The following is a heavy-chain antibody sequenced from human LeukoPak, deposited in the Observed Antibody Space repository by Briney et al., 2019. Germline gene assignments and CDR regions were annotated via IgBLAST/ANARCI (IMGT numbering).Heavy chain of an antibody. Sequence: GRSLRLSCAASGFTLSSYGMHWVSQAPGKGLEWEAVISYDGSNKYYADSVKGRFTISRDNSKNTLYLQMNSLRTEDTAVYYCAKDRDYYGSGGQDYWGQGTLVTVSS. J-gene: IGHJ4*02. D-gene: IGHD3-10*01. CDR1: GFTLSSYG. CDR2: ISYDGSNK. V-gene: IGHV3-30*18. CDR3: AKDRDYYGSGGQDY.